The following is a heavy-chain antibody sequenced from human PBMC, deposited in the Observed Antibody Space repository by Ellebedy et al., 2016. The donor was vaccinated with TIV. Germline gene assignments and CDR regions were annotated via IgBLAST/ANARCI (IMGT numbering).Heavy chain of an antibody. CDR3: ATADKWFGEYGLMYDP. CDR1: GYTFRNYG. Sequence: ASVKVSXKASGYTFRNYGISWVRQAPGQGLEWMGWISVHNGNTIYAQKFQGRVTMTADTSTTTAYMELRSLRSDDTAVFYCATADKWFGEYGLMYDPWGQGTLVTVSS. D-gene: IGHD3-10*01. CDR2: ISVHNGNT. V-gene: IGHV1-18*01. J-gene: IGHJ5*02.